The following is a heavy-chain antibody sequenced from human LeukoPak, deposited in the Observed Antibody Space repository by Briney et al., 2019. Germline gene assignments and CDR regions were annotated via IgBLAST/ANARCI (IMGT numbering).Heavy chain of an antibody. D-gene: IGHD5-18*01. CDR3: ARVIKSVSVDTAMVEYYFDY. V-gene: IGHV1-69*05. CDR2: IIPIFGTA. Sequence: ASVKVSCKASGGTFSSYAISWVRQAPGQGLEWMGRIIPIFGTANYAQKFQGRVTITTDESTSTAYMELSSLRSEDTAVYYCARVIKSVSVDTAMVEYYFDYWGQGTLVTVSS. CDR1: GGTFSSYA. J-gene: IGHJ4*02.